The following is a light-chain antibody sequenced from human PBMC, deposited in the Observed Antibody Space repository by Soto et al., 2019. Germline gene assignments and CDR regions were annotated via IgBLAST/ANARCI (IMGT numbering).Light chain of an antibody. Sequence: DIQMTQSPSSLSASVGDRVTITCRASQSISIYLNWYQQKPGKAPNLLIAVASNLQSGVPPRFSGSGSGTEFNLPISSLEPEDLAPYYCQQSYITPHTFCQGTNVAI. V-gene: IGKV1-39*01. CDR3: QQSYITPHT. J-gene: IGKJ1*01. CDR2: VAS. CDR1: QSISIY.